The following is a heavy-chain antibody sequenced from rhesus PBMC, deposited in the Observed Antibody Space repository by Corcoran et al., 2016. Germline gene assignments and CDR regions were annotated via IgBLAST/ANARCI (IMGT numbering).Heavy chain of an antibody. J-gene: IGHJ4*01. CDR2: INGGSGSS. D-gene: IGHD4-11*01. Sequence: QVQLQESGPGLVKPSETLSLTCAVSGYSISSGYGWGWIRQPPGKGLEWIGQINGGSGSSVYNPSLQCRVTVSKDTSKHQFSLELSSVTAADTAMYYCATDRDYHFAYWGQGVLVTVSS. CDR3: ATDRDYHFAY. CDR1: GYSISSGYG. V-gene: IGHV4-127*01.